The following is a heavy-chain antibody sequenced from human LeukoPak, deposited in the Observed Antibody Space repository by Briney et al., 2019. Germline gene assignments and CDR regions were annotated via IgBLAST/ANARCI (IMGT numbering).Heavy chain of an antibody. D-gene: IGHD6-19*01. CDR1: GATFSSYA. J-gene: IGHJ3*02. Sequence: GASVKVSCKASGATFSSYAISWVRQAPGQGLEWMGRIIPIFGTANYAQKFQGRVTITTDESTSTAYMELSSLRSEDTAVYYCARSIGLYSSGWGRPAPGDAFDIWGQGTMVTVSS. CDR3: ARSIGLYSSGWGRPAPGDAFDI. V-gene: IGHV1-69*05. CDR2: IIPIFGTA.